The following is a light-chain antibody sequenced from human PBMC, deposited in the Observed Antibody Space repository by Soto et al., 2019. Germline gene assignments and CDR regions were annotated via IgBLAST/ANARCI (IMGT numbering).Light chain of an antibody. V-gene: IGLV2-11*01. Sequence: QSALTQPRSVSGSPGQSLTISCSGTSSDVGAYNSVSWYQQHPGKVPKLMNFEINKRPSGVPDRFSGSKSGSTASLTISGLQPEDEADYYCCSSAGSYTYVFGTGTKVTVL. J-gene: IGLJ1*01. CDR1: SSDVGAYNS. CDR2: EIN. CDR3: CSSAGSYTYV.